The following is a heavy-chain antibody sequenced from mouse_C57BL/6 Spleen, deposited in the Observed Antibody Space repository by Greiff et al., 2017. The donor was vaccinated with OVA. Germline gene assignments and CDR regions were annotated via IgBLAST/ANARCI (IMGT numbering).Heavy chain of an antibody. CDR2: INPNNGGT. Sequence: VQLQQSGPELVKPGASVKMSCKASGYTFTDYNMHWVKQSHGKSLEWIGYINPNNGGTSYNQKFKGKATLTVNKSSSTAYMELRILTSEDSAVDYCARDYDGSSYWYFDVWGTGTTVTVSS. V-gene: IGHV1-22*01. J-gene: IGHJ1*03. CDR3: ARDYDGSSYWYFDV. CDR1: GYTFTDYN. D-gene: IGHD1-1*01.